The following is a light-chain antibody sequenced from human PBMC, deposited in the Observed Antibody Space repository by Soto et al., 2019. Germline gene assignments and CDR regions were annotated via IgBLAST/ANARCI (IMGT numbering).Light chain of an antibody. CDR1: QSVSSGY. V-gene: IGKV3-20*01. J-gene: IGKJ5*01. CDR2: GAS. Sequence: DIVLTQSPGTLYLSPGERATLSCRASQSVSSGYLAWYQQRPGQAPRLLIYGASTRATGIPDRFSGSGSGTDFTLTISRLEPEDFAVYYCQQYNNWPPTTFGQGTRLEIK. CDR3: QQYNNWPPTT.